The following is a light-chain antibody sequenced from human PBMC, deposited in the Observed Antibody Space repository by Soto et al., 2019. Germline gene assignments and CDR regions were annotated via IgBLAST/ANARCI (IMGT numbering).Light chain of an antibody. J-gene: IGLJ1*01. V-gene: IGLV1-44*01. CDR3: AAWDDSLNGRYV. CDR1: SSHIGSNT. CDR2: SNN. Sequence: QSVLTQPPSASGTPGQRVTISCSGSSSHIGSNTVNWYQQLPGTAPKLLIHSNNQRPSGVPDRFSGSKSGTSASLAISGLQSEDEADYYCAAWDDSLNGRYVFGTGTKLTVL.